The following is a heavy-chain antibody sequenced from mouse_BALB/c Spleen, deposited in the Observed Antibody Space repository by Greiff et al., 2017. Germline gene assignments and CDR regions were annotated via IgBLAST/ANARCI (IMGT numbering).Heavy chain of an antibody. V-gene: IGHV1S132*01. CDR1: GYTFTSYW. J-gene: IGHJ2*01. CDR3: ARSLYRYDDFDY. CDR2: IFPGTGTT. Sequence: VQLQESGAELVKPGASVKLSCKTSGYTFTSYWIQWVKQRPGQGLGWIGEIFPGTGTTYYNEKFKGKATLTIDTSSSTAYMQLSSLTSEDSAVYFCARSLYRYDDFDYWGKAPLSQSPQ. D-gene: IGHD2-14*01.